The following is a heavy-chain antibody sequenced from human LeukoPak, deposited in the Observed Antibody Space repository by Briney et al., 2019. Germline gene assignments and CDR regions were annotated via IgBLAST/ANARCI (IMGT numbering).Heavy chain of an antibody. CDR2: IRSDGYHT. D-gene: IGHD3-22*01. Sequence: GGSLRLSCAASGFTFRSYAMSWVRQAPGKGLEWVAFIRSDGYHTYYADSVKGRFTISRDNSKNTLYLQMNSLRAEDTAVYYCARDYYDSSGYYDYWGQGTLVTVSS. CDR1: GFTFRSYA. CDR3: ARDYYDSSGYYDY. J-gene: IGHJ4*02. V-gene: IGHV3-30*02.